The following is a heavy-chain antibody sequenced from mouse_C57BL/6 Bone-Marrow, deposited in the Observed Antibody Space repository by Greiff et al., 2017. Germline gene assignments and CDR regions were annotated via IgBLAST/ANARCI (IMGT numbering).Heavy chain of an antibody. CDR1: GYTFTSYW. CDR2: IDPSDSET. V-gene: IGHV1-52*01. CDR3: ARGDDHYFDY. Sequence: VQLQQSGAELVKPGASVKLSCKASGYTFTSYWMHWVKQRPIQGLEWIGNIDPSDSETHYNQKFKDKATLTVDKSSSTAYMQLSSLTSEDSAVYYCARGDDHYFDYWGQGTTLTVSS. D-gene: IGHD2-3*01. J-gene: IGHJ2*01.